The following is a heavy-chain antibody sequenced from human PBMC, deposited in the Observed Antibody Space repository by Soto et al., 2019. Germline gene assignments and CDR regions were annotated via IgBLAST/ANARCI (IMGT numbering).Heavy chain of an antibody. J-gene: IGHJ4*02. Sequence: QVQLVESGGGVVQPGRSLRLSCAASGFTFSSYGMHWVRQAPGKGLEWVAVIWYDGSNKYYADSVKGRFTISRDNSKNTLYLQMNSLRAEDTAVYYYARGMRYCSGGSCNLDYWGQGTLVTVSS. V-gene: IGHV3-33*01. CDR2: IWYDGSNK. CDR3: ARGMRYCSGGSCNLDY. D-gene: IGHD2-15*01. CDR1: GFTFSSYG.